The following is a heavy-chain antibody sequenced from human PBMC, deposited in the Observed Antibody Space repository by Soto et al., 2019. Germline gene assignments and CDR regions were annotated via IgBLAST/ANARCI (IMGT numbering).Heavy chain of an antibody. J-gene: IGHJ4*02. Sequence: QVQLVQSGAEVKKPESSVKVSCKAPGGTFSTYAISWVRQAPGQGLEWMGGIIPMFGTANYAQRFQDRVTITADKSTYTVNMELSSLRSEDTAVYFCASGIQMWLRRINNGYSGWGQGTLVTVSS. CDR1: GGTFSTYA. CDR3: ASGIQMWLRRINNGYSG. CDR2: IIPMFGTA. D-gene: IGHD5-12*01. V-gene: IGHV1-69*14.